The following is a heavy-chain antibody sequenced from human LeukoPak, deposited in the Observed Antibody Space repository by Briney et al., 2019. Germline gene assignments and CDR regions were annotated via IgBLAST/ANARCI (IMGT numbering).Heavy chain of an antibody. D-gene: IGHD3-3*01. CDR2: IIPIFGTA. V-gene: IGHV1-69*05. CDR1: GGTFSSYA. Sequence: SVKVSCKASGGTFSSYAISWVRQAPGQGLEWMGRIIPIFGTANYAQKFQGRVTITTDESTSTAYMELGSLRSEDTAVYYCARGSTIFGVVILDYWGQGTLVTVSS. J-gene: IGHJ4*02. CDR3: ARGSTIFGVVILDY.